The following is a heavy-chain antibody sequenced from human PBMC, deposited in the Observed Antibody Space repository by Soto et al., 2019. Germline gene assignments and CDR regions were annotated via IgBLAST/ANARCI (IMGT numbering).Heavy chain of an antibody. D-gene: IGHD6-13*01. CDR1: GFTFSDYF. V-gene: IGHV3-33*01. CDR3: ARDIGDHTSRWTDAFDI. J-gene: IGHJ3*02. Sequence: PGGSLRLSCAASGFTFSDYFMHGVRQAPGKGLEWVAVIWYDGSNTYFADSVEGRFTISKDNSKNTLFLQMNSLRAEDTAVYYCARDIGDHTSRWTDAFDIWGQGTMVTVSS. CDR2: IWYDGSNT.